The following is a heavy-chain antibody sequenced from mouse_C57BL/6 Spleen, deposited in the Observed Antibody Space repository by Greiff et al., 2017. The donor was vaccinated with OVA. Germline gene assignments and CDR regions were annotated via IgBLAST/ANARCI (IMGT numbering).Heavy chain of an antibody. D-gene: IGHD2-4*01. V-gene: IGHV5-6*01. CDR3: ARGYDYGGRWYFDV. CDR1: GFTFSSYG. J-gene: IGHJ1*03. CDR2: ISSGGSYT. Sequence: EVMLVESGGDLVKPGGSLKLSCAASGFTFSSYGMYWVRQTPDKRLEWVATISSGGSYTYYPDSVKGQFTISRDNAKNTLYLQISSLKSEDTAMYYCARGYDYGGRWYFDVWGTGTTVTVSS.